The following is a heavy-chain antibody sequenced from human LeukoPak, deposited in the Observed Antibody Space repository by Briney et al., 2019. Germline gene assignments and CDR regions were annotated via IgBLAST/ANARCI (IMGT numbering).Heavy chain of an antibody. V-gene: IGHV4-34*01. CDR1: GGSFSGYY. Sequence: SETLSLTCAVYGGSFSGYYWSWIRQPPAKGLEWIGEINHSGSTNYNPSLKSRVTISVDTSKNQFSLKLSSVTAADTAMYYCARVSRGNSVRGDYWGQGTLVTVSS. J-gene: IGHJ4*02. CDR3: ARVSRGNSVRGDY. CDR2: INHSGST. D-gene: IGHD4-23*01.